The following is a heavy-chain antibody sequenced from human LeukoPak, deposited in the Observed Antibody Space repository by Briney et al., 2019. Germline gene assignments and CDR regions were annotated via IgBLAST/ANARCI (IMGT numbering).Heavy chain of an antibody. J-gene: IGHJ4*02. Sequence: PGGSLRLSCAASGFTFSSYSMNWVRQAPGKGLEWVSSISTSSTYMYYVDSVKGRFTISRDNAKNSLYLQMNTLRAEDTAVYYCARRAGAYSHPYDYWGQGTLVTVSS. D-gene: IGHD4/OR15-4a*01. CDR2: ISTSSTYM. CDR3: ARRAGAYSHPYDY. V-gene: IGHV3-21*04. CDR1: GFTFSSYS.